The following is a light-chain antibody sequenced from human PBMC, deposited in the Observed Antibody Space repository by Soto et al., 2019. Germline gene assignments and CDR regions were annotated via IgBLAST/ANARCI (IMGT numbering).Light chain of an antibody. J-gene: IGKJ4*01. CDR2: GAS. CDR3: QEYNGWPLT. Sequence: EIVMTQSPATLSVSPGERATLSCRASRSVSSNLAWYQQKPGQAPRLLIYGASTRATGIPARFSVSGSGTEFTLIISSLQSEDFAVYSCQEYNGWPLTFGGGTKVEIK. V-gene: IGKV3-15*01. CDR1: RSVSSN.